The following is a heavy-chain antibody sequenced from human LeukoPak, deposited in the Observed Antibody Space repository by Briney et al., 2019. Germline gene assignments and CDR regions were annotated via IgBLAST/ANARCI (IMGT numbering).Heavy chain of an antibody. CDR2: ISYDGSNK. D-gene: IGHD3-3*01. V-gene: IGHV3-30-3*01. CDR3: ASPYDFWSGYIEPVRGDF. Sequence: GGSLRLSCAASGFTFSRYAMHWVRQAPGKGLEWVAVISYDGSNKFYADSVKGRFTISRDNPKNTLYLQMNTLRAEDTAVYYCASPYDFWSGYIEPVRGDFWGQGTLVTVSS. J-gene: IGHJ4*02. CDR1: GFTFSRYA.